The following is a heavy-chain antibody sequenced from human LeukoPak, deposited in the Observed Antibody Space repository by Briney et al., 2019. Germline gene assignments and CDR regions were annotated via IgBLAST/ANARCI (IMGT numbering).Heavy chain of an antibody. CDR3: AKQAYDSPRTDFDY. J-gene: IGHJ4*02. Sequence: GGSVRLSCAASGFTFSRYWMHWVRQAPGKGLEWVSGVSTSGGSTYYADSVKGRFTISRDNSKNTLHLQMNSLRAEDTAIYYCAKQAYDSPRTDFDYWGQGTLVTVSS. D-gene: IGHD3-22*01. CDR1: GFTFSRYW. V-gene: IGHV3-23*01. CDR2: VSTSGGST.